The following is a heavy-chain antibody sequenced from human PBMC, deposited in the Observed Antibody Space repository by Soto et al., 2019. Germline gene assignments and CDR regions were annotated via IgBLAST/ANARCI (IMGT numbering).Heavy chain of an antibody. CDR1: GFTFSSYA. J-gene: IGHJ4*02. CDR3: AKGRRIVVITDLFDY. Sequence: PGGSLRLSCAASGFTFSSYAMSWVRQAPGKGLEWVSAISGSGGSTYYADSVKGRFTISRDNSKNTLYLQMNSLRAEDTAVYYCAKGRRIVVITDLFDYWGQGTLVTVSS. V-gene: IGHV3-23*01. CDR2: ISGSGGST. D-gene: IGHD3-22*01.